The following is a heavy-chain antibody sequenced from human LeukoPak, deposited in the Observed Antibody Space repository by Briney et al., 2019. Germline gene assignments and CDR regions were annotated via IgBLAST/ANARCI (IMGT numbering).Heavy chain of an antibody. D-gene: IGHD2-15*01. Sequence: ASVKVSCKTSGFPFTGYYMHWVRQAPGQGLEWMGWINPNSGATYYAQKFQGRVTMTRDTSISTAYVELSSLRSDDTAVYYCARGRYCSDGNCYANYFDPWGQGTLVTVSS. CDR1: GFPFTGYY. CDR2: INPNSGAT. CDR3: ARGRYCSDGNCYANYFDP. J-gene: IGHJ5*02. V-gene: IGHV1-2*02.